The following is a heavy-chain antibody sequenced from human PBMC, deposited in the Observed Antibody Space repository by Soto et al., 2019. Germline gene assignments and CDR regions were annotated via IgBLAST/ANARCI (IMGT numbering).Heavy chain of an antibody. CDR1: GFTFSSYA. D-gene: IGHD4-4*01. CDR3: ATVKTVTSSWFDP. J-gene: IGHJ5*02. CDR2: ISVSGSAT. Sequence: GGSLRLSCAASGFTFSSYAMSWVRQAPGKGLEWVSTISVSGSATYYADSVKGHFTISRHNSKNTLYLQMNSLRAEDTAVYYGATVKTVTSSWFDPWGQGTLVTVSS. V-gene: IGHV3-23*01.